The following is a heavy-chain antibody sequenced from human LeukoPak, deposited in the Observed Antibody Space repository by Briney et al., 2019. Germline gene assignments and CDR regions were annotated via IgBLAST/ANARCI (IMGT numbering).Heavy chain of an antibody. CDR1: GFTFSSYG. Sequence: GGSLRRSCAASGFTFSSYGMHRVRQAPGKGLEWVAVISYDGSNKCYADSVKGRFTISRDNSKNTLYLQMNSLRAEDTAVYYCAKDGSTSYLYYYYYYGMDVWGQGTTVTVSS. CDR2: ISYDGSNK. J-gene: IGHJ6*02. V-gene: IGHV3-30*18. CDR3: AKDGSTSYLYYYYYYGMDV. D-gene: IGHD2-2*01.